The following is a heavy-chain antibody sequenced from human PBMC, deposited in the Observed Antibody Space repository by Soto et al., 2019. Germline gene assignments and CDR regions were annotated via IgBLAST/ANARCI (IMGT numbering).Heavy chain of an antibody. CDR2: IYYSGST. D-gene: IGHD2-2*01. J-gene: IGHJ4*02. CDR1: GGSISSYY. V-gene: IGHV4-59*01. CDR3: ARVRWDIVVVPAAIVFDY. Sequence: SETLSLTCTVSGGSISSYYWSWIRQPPGKGLEWIGYIYYSGSTNYNPSPKSRVTISVDTSKNQFSLKLSSVTAADTAVYYCARVRWDIVVVPAAIVFDYWGQGTLVTVSS.